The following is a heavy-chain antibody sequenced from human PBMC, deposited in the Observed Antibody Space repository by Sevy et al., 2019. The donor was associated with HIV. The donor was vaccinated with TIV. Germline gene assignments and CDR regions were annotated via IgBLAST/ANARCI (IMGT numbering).Heavy chain of an antibody. CDR1: GFTFSSYW. Sequence: GGSLRLSCAASGFTFSSYWMTWVRQAPGKGLEWVANIKQDGSEKYYVDSVKGRFTISRDNAKNTLYLQMNSLTTEDTAVYYCARDLRSNYNNYFDPWGQGTLVTVSS. CDR3: ARDLRSNYNNYFDP. D-gene: IGHD4-4*01. V-gene: IGHV3-7*01. J-gene: IGHJ5*02. CDR2: IKQDGSEK.